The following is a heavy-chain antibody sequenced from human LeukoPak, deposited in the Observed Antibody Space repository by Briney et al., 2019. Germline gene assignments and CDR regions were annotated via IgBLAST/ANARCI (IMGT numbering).Heavy chain of an antibody. CDR1: GGTFSSYA. Sequence: SVKVSCKASGGTFSSYAISWVRQAPGQGLEWMGRIIPILGIANYAQKFQGRVTITADKSTSTAYMELSSLRSEDTAVYYCAKVSHVLLWFGESTLDCWGQGTLVTVSS. CDR2: IIPILGIA. J-gene: IGHJ4*02. V-gene: IGHV1-69*04. CDR3: AKVSHVLLWFGESTLDC. D-gene: IGHD3-10*01.